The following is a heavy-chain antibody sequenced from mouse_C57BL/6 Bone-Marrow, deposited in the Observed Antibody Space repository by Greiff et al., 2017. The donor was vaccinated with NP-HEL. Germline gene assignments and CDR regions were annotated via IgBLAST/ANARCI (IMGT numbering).Heavy chain of an antibody. Sequence: EVQGVESGGGLVKPGGSLKLSCAASGFTFSSYAMSWVRQTPEKRLEWVATISDGGSYTYYPDNVKGRFTISRDNAKNNLYLQMSHLKSEDTAMYYCARWGYGSSYVEWYFDVWGTGTTVTVSS. D-gene: IGHD1-1*01. CDR1: GFTFSSYA. CDR3: ARWGYGSSYVEWYFDV. V-gene: IGHV5-4*01. CDR2: ISDGGSYT. J-gene: IGHJ1*03.